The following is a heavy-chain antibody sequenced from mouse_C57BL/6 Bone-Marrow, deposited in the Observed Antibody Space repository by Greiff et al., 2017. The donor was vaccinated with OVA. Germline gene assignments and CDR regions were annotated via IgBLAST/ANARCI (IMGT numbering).Heavy chain of an antibody. CDR2: IHPNSGST. Sequence: QVQLQQSGAELVKPGASVKLSCKASGYTFTSYWMHWVKQRPGQGLEWIGMIHPNSGSTNYNEKFKSKATLTVDKSSSTAYMQLSSLTSEDSAVYYCARRHMVTGFDYWVQGTTLTVSS. V-gene: IGHV1-64*01. CDR1: GYTFTSYW. D-gene: IGHD2-2*01. CDR3: ARRHMVTGFDY. J-gene: IGHJ2*01.